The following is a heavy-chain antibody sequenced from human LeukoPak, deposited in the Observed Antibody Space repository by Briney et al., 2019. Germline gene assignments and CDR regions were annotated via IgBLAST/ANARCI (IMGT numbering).Heavy chain of an antibody. CDR3: ARSYYDILTGLGFAYFGY. CDR1: GGSFSGYY. CDR2: INHGGST. V-gene: IGHV4-34*01. Sequence: SETLSLTCAVYGGSFSGYYWSWIRQPPGKGLEWIGEINHGGSTNYNPSLKSRVTISVDTPKNQFSLKLSSVTAADTAVYYCARSYYDILTGLGFAYFGYWGQGTLVTVSS. D-gene: IGHD3-9*01. J-gene: IGHJ4*02.